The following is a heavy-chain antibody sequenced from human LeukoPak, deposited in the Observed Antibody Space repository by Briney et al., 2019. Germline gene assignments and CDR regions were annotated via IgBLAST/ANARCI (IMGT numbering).Heavy chain of an antibody. CDR3: ARADYYEGSGYQN. V-gene: IGHV4-31*03. CDR2: IYYSGGT. CDR1: GGSISSGGYY. J-gene: IGHJ4*02. D-gene: IGHD3-22*01. Sequence: SETLSLTCIVSGGSISSGGYYWSWIRQHPGKGLEWIGYIYYSGGTSYNPSLESRVTMSVDTSKNQFSLRLSSVTAADTAAYYCARADYYEGSGYQNWGLGILVTVSS.